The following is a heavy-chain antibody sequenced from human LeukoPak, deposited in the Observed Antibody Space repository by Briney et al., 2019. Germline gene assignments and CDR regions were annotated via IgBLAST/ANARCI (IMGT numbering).Heavy chain of an antibody. Sequence: PETLSLTCTVSGVSISSYYWNWIRQPPGKGLEWLGYIYYSGSTNYNLSLKSRGTISVDTSKTQFSLKLSSVTAADTAVYYCARALRNGYNTGFDPWGQGTLVTVSS. V-gene: IGHV4-59*01. D-gene: IGHD5-24*01. J-gene: IGHJ5*02. CDR2: IYYSGST. CDR1: GVSISSYY. CDR3: ARALRNGYNTGFDP.